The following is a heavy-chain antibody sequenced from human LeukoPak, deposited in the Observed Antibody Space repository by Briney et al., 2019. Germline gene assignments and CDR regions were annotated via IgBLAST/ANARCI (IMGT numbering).Heavy chain of an antibody. V-gene: IGHV3-23*01. CDR2: ISGSGGST. CDR1: GFTFSSYA. Sequence: GGSLRLSCAASGFTFSSYAMGWVRQAPGKGLEWVSAISGSGGSTYYADSVKGRFTISRDNSKTTMYLQMNSLRAEDTAVYYCAKGEGGYGDCFDYWGQGTLVTVSS. CDR3: AKGEGGYGDCFDY. D-gene: IGHD4-17*01. J-gene: IGHJ4*02.